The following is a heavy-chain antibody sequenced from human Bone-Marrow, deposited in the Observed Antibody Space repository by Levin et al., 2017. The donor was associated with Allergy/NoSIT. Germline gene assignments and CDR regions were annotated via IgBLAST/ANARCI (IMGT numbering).Heavy chain of an antibody. CDR3: ARHNSYDDTYHFDN. CDR1: GYRFRSFW. D-gene: IGHD3-16*01. V-gene: IGHV5-51*01. J-gene: IGHJ4*02. Sequence: PGGSLRLSCKGSGYRFRSFWIGWVRQMPGKGLEWMGIILPGDSDTRYSPSFQGHVSFSADESIDTAYLQWGRLKASDTASYYCARHNSYDDTYHFDNWGQGTLVTVSS. CDR2: ILPGDSDT.